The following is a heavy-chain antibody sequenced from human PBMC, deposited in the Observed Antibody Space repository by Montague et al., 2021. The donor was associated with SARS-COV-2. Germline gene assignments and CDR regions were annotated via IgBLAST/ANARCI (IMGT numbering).Heavy chain of an antibody. Sequence: SETLSLTCTVSGGSVSSISSHWGWIRQPPGKGLEYIGSFYYAGGTQYNPSLRSRVTISVDTSNDQFSLKMNSVTAADTAVYFCARLYGSSFDYWGQGTLVTVSS. V-gene: IGHV4-39*01. CDR1: GGSVSSISSH. CDR2: FYYAGGT. D-gene: IGHD4-17*01. J-gene: IGHJ4*02. CDR3: ARLYGSSFDY.